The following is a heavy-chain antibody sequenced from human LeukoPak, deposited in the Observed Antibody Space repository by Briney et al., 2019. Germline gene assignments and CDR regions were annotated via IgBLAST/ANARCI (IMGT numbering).Heavy chain of an antibody. CDR1: GGSISSSTYY. D-gene: IGHD3-10*01. V-gene: IGHV4-39*07. CDR2: IYYSGST. Sequence: SETLSLTCAVSGGSISSSTYYWGWIRQPPGKGLEWIGSIYYSGSTYYNPSLKSRVTIAIDTSKNQFSLKLSSVTAADTAVYYCARADYYGSGSYLGWSWFDPWGQGTLVTVSS. J-gene: IGHJ5*02. CDR3: ARADYYGSGSYLGWSWFDP.